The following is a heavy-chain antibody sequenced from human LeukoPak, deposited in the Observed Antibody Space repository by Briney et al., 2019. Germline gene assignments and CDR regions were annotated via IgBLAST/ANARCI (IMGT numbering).Heavy chain of an antibody. CDR1: GDSVSSSVVA. CDR3: ARGSNRAFDI. V-gene: IGHV6-1*01. Sequence: SQTLSLTCAVSGDSVSSSVVAWNWVRQSPSRGLEWLGRTYYMSKWYNDYAVSVKGRITVNPDTSKNQFSLQLNSVTPEDTAVYYCARGSNRAFDIWGQGTMVTVSS. CDR2: TYYMSKWYN. J-gene: IGHJ3*02.